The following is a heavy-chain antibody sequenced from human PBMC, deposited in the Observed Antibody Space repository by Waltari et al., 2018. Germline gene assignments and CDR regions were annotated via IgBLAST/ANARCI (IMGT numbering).Heavy chain of an antibody. CDR1: GDSISSDSYY. D-gene: IGHD4-4*01. V-gene: IGHV4-39*01. J-gene: IGHJ5*02. Sequence: QLQLQESGPGLVKPSETLSLTCTVSGDSISSDSYYWGWLRQPLGKGLAWIGTVHFTGTTYYNPSLESRVTISVDTSNNQFSLKLTSVTAADTAIYYCARLDYSALRRGCDPWGQGTLVIVSS. CDR3: ARLDYSALRRGCDP. CDR2: VHFTGTT.